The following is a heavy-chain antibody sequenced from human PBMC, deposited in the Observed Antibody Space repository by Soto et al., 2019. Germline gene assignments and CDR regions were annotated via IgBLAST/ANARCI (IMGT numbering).Heavy chain of an antibody. CDR3: GRDLGRKLQCLVLQYYYYGIDV. CDR1: GYTLTSYD. CDR2: MNPNSGNT. J-gene: IGHJ6*02. V-gene: IGHV1-8*01. Sequence: ASVKVSCKASGYTLTSYDINWVRQATGQGLEWLGWMNPNSGNTGYAQKFQGRVPMTRNTSISPPYRDLSSLRSADTAVYYCGRDLGRKLQCLVLQYYYYGIDVWGPGTTVTVSS. D-gene: IGHD6-19*01.